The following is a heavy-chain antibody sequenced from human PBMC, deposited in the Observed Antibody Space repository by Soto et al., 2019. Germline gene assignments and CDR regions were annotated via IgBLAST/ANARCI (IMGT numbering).Heavy chain of an antibody. V-gene: IGHV3-74*01. CDR2: INSDGRST. Sequence: EAQLVESGGGLVQPGGSLRLSCAASGFTFSSYWMHWVRKAPGKGLVWVSRINSDGRSTTYADSVKGRFTISRDNAKNTLYLQMNSLRAEDTAAYYCASGYSYGYVDYWGQGTLVTVSS. J-gene: IGHJ4*02. CDR3: ASGYSYGYVDY. D-gene: IGHD5-18*01. CDR1: GFTFSSYW.